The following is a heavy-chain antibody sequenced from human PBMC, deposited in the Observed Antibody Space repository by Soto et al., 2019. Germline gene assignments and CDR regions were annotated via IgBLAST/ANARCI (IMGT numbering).Heavy chain of an antibody. J-gene: IGHJ4*02. D-gene: IGHD3-16*02. CDR1: GFTFSDSW. Sequence: EVQLVESGGGLVKPGGSLRVSCAASGFTFSDSWMSWVRQAPGKGLEWVARIKSKTDGGTTDYAAPVTGRFTISRDDSKNTLSLQMNSLKTEDTAIYYCTTYDHIRGNYRDRWAYWGLGTMVTVSS. CDR2: IKSKTDGGTT. CDR3: TTYDHIRGNYRDRWAY. V-gene: IGHV3-15*01.